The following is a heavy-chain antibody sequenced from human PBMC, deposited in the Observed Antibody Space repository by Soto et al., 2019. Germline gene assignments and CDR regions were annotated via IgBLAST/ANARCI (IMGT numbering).Heavy chain of an antibody. V-gene: IGHV3-30*18. Sequence: GGSLRLSCVASGFTFSSYGIHWVRQAPGKGLEWVAVISNDGSNEYYADSVKGRFTISRDNSKNTLYLQMDSLRPEDTAVYYCAKEITVAGDFDYWGHGTLVTVSS. J-gene: IGHJ4*01. CDR3: AKEITVAGDFDY. CDR1: GFTFSSYG. CDR2: ISNDGSNE. D-gene: IGHD6-19*01.